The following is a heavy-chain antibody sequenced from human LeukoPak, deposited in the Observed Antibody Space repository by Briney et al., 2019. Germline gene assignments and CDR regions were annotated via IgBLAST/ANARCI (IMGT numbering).Heavy chain of an antibody. CDR1: GYTLTELS. CDR2: FDPEDGET. CDR3: ARLRYCTGGSCYSPLAWFDP. V-gene: IGHV1-24*01. Sequence: GAPVKVSCKVSGYTLTELSMHWVRQAPGKGLEWMGGFDPEDGETIYAQKFQGRVTMTEDTSTDTAYMELSSLRSEDTAMYYCARLRYCTGGSCYSPLAWFDPWGQGTLVTVSS. J-gene: IGHJ5*02. D-gene: IGHD2-15*01.